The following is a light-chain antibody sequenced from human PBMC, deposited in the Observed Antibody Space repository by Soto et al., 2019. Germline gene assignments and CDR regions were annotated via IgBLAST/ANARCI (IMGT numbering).Light chain of an antibody. CDR3: TSWTTSTTMK. CDR2: DVN. CDR1: SSDVGAYNY. V-gene: IGLV2-14*01. Sequence: QSALTQPASVSGSPGQSITXSCTGTSSDVGAYNYVSWYQQHPGKAPKLMIYDVNIRPSGVSNRFSGSKSGNTASLTISGLQAEDEADYYCTSWTTSTTMKFGGGTKLTVL. J-gene: IGLJ2*01.